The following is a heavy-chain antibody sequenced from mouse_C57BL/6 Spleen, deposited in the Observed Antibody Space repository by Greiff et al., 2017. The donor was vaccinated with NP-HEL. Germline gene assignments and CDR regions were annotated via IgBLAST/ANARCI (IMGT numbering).Heavy chain of an antibody. CDR1: GYTFTDYY. J-gene: IGHJ2*01. D-gene: IGHD1-1*01. CDR2: INPNNGGT. V-gene: IGHV1-26*01. CDR3: ARGSRYYFDY. Sequence: EVQLQQSGPELVKPGASVKISCKASGYTFTDYYMNWVKQSHGKSLEWIGDINPNNGGTSYNQKFKGKATLTVDKSYSTAYMELRSLTSEDSAVYYCARGSRYYFDYWGQGTTLTVSS.